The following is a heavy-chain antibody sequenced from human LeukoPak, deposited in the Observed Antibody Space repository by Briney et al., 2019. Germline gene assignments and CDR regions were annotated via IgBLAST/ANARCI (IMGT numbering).Heavy chain of an antibody. CDR3: ARGLLLWFGELCATHDALDI. CDR1: GGSISSYY. V-gene: IGHV4-59*01. Sequence: PSETMSLTCTVSGGSISSYYWSWIRQPPGKGLEWIGSIYYSGSTTYNPSLKTRVTISVKKSKNQFSLKLSTGLAADTAVYYYARGLLLWFGELCATHDALDIWGQGTMVTVSS. J-gene: IGHJ3*02. CDR2: IYYSGST. D-gene: IGHD3-10*01.